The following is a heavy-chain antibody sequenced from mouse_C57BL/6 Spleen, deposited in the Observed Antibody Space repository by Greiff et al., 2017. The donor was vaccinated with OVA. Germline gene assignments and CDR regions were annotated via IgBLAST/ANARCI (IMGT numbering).Heavy chain of an antibody. J-gene: IGHJ2*01. V-gene: IGHV5-17*01. CDR3: ATHYYGSIDY. CDR2: ISSGSSTI. CDR1: RFTFSDYG. Sequence: EVHLVESGGGLVKPGGSLKLSCAASRFTFSDYGMHWVRQAPEKGLEWVAYISSGSSTIYYADTVKGRFTISRDNAKNTLFLQMTSLRSEDTAMYYCATHYYGSIDYWGQGTTLTVSS. D-gene: IGHD1-1*01.